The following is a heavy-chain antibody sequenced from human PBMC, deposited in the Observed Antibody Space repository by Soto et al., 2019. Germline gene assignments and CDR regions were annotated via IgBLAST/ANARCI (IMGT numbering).Heavy chain of an antibody. CDR2: IWYDGSNK. V-gene: IGHV3-33*01. J-gene: IGHJ6*03. CDR3: ASLYYYDSSGYYYLDV. Sequence: PGGSLRLSCAASGFTFSSYGMHWVHQAPGKGLEWVAVIWYDGSNKYYADSVKGRFTISRDNSKNTLYLQMNSLRAEDTAVYYCASLYYYDSSGYYYLDVWGQGTTVTVSS. D-gene: IGHD3-22*01. CDR1: GFTFSSYG.